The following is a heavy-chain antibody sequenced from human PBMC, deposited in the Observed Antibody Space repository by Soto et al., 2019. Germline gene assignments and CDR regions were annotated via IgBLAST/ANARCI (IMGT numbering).Heavy chain of an antibody. V-gene: IGHV1-69*01. CDR1: GGTFSSYP. CDR2: IIPFFGTS. Sequence: QVQLVQSGAEVKKPGSSVKVSCGASGGTFSSYPINWVRQAPGQGLEWMGGIIPFFGTSNYAEKFQGSVTITADESTSTAYMELSSLRSEDTAVYYCARVGHITNYGMAVWGQGTTVTVSS. J-gene: IGHJ6*02. D-gene: IGHD1-26*01. CDR3: ARVGHITNYGMAV.